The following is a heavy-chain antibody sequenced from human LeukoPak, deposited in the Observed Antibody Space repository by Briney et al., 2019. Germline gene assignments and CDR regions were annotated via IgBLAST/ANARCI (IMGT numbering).Heavy chain of an antibody. CDR3: ARRGATTADAFDI. Sequence: SETLFLTCTVSGGSISSYYWSWIRQPPGKGLEWIGYIYYSGSTNYNPSLKSRVTISVDTSKNQFSLKLSSVTAADTAVYYCARRGATTADAFDIWGQGTMVTVSS. V-gene: IGHV4-59*08. CDR1: GGSISSYY. J-gene: IGHJ3*02. CDR2: IYYSGST. D-gene: IGHD1-26*01.